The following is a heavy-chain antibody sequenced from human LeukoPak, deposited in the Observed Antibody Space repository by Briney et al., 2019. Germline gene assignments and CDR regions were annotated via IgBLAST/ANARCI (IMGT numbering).Heavy chain of an antibody. J-gene: IGHJ6*03. CDR2: IYYSGST. Sequence: SETLSLTCTVSGGSISSYYWNWIRQPPGKGLEWIGYIYYSGSTNCNPSLKSRVTISVDTSKNQFSLRLSSVTAADTAVYYCARETSQKGAHYMDVWGKGTTVTISS. CDR3: ARETSQKGAHYMDV. CDR1: GGSISSYY. V-gene: IGHV4-59*01. D-gene: IGHD3-16*01.